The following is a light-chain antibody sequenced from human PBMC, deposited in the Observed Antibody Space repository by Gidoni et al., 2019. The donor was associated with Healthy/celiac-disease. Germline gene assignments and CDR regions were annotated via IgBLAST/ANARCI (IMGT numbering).Light chain of an antibody. CDR1: QSVSSY. Sequence: EIVLTQSPATLSLSPGERATLSCRASQSVSSYLAWYQQKHGQAPRLLISDASNRATGIPDFTLTISSLEPEDFAVYYCQQRSNWRGFTFGPGTKVDIK. CDR2: DAS. V-gene: IGKV3-11*01. CDR3: QQRSNWRGFT. J-gene: IGKJ3*01.